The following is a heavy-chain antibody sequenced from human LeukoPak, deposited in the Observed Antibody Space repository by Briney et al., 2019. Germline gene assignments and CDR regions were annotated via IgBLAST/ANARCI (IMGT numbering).Heavy chain of an antibody. V-gene: IGHV4-59*01. CDR1: GGSISSYY. Sequence: SETLSLTCTVSGGSISSYYWSWIRQPPGKGLEWIGYIYYSGSTNYNPSLKSRVTISVDTSKNQFSLKLTSVTAADTAVYYCARTTYSSGWYGIFDYWGQGTLVTVSS. J-gene: IGHJ4*02. D-gene: IGHD6-19*01. CDR2: IYYSGST. CDR3: ARTTYSSGWYGIFDY.